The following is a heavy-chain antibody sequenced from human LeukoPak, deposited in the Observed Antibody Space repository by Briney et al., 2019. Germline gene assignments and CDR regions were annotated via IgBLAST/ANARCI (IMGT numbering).Heavy chain of an antibody. CDR2: ISYDGSNK. J-gene: IGHJ4*02. Sequence: GRSLRLSCAASGFTFSSYAMHWVRQAPGKGLEWVAVISYDGSNKYYADSVKGRFTISRDNSKNTLYLQMDSLRAEDTAVYYCARDRAWNYFDYWGQGTLVTVSS. CDR3: ARDRAWNYFDY. CDR1: GFTFSSYA. V-gene: IGHV3-30*04. D-gene: IGHD3-3*01.